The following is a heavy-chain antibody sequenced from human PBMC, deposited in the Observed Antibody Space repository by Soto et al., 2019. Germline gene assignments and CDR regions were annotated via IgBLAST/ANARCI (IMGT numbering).Heavy chain of an antibody. CDR3: ASDSHPVDLGY. CDR2: ISRGGSVI. D-gene: IGHD3-10*01. Sequence: PGGSLRLSCAASGFSFSDSYMSWIRQAPGKGLEWVSYISRGGSVIYYADSVKGRFTISRDDAKNSLYLQMNSLRAEDTAIYYCASDSHPVDLGYWGQGTLVTVSS. CDR1: GFSFSDSY. V-gene: IGHV3-11*01. J-gene: IGHJ4*02.